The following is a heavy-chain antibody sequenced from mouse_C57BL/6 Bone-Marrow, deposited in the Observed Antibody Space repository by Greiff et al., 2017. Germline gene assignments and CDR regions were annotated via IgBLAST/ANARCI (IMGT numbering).Heavy chain of an antibody. CDR3: ARSGPLGRSFDY. J-gene: IGHJ2*01. D-gene: IGHD4-1*01. Sequence: VQLQQPGAGLVKPGASVKMSCKASGYTFTSYWITWVKQTPGQGLEWIGDIYPTSGRTNYNEKFKSKAILTVDTSSNTAYMQLSSLTSEDSAVYYCARSGPLGRSFDYWGQGTTLTVSS. CDR1: GYTFTSYW. V-gene: IGHV1-55*01. CDR2: IYPTSGRT.